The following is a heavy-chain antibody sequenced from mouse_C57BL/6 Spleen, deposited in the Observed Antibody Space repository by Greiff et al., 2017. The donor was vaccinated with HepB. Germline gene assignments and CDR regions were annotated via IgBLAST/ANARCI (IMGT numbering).Heavy chain of an antibody. J-gene: IGHJ1*03. Sequence: VQLQQSGTVLARPGASVKMSCKTSGYTFTSYWMHWVKQRPGQGLEWIGAIYPGNSDTSYNQKFKGKAKLTAVTSASTAYMELSSLTNEDSAVYYCTTVVAGDLYFDVWGTGTTVTVSS. CDR2: IYPGNSDT. D-gene: IGHD1-1*01. V-gene: IGHV1-5*01. CDR1: GYTFTSYW. CDR3: TTVVAGDLYFDV.